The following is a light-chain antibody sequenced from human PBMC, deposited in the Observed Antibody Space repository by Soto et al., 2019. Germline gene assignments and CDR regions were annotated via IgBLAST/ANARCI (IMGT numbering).Light chain of an antibody. CDR2: GAS. V-gene: IGKV3-15*01. Sequence: EIVMTQSPATLSVSPGERATLSCRASQRVSNNLARYQQKRGQAPRLLMYGASTRANGIPARFSGSGSGTEFTLPISSLQSADFAVYFCQQYNNWARTFGQGAKV. J-gene: IGKJ1*01. CDR1: QRVSNN. CDR3: QQYNNWART.